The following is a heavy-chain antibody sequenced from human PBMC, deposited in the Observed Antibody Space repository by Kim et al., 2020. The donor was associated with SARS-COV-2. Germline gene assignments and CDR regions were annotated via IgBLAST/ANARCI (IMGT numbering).Heavy chain of an antibody. Sequence: SETLSLTCIVSGVSIKATAHYWAWVRQSPGKGLEHIGSIYYSGSTYYNPSLESRVRLSVDTSKNEFSLRMTSLTAADTAFYWSARHMSLRLRDNWFDPW. V-gene: IGHV4-39*01. CDR3: ARHMSLRLRDNWFDP. CDR1: GVSIKATAHY. CDR2: IYYSGST. J-gene: IGHJ5*02. D-gene: IGHD2-15*01.